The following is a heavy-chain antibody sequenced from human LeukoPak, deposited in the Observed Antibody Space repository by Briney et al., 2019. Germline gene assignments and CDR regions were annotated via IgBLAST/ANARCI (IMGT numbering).Heavy chain of an antibody. CDR1: GYTFTSYG. J-gene: IGHJ4*02. CDR3: ARELWFGETIDY. Sequence: ASVKVTCKAYGYTFTSYGISWVRQAPGQGLEWMGWISAYNGNTNYAQKLQGRVTMTTDTSTSTAYMELRSLRSDDTAVYYCARELWFGETIDYWGQGTLVTVSS. CDR2: ISAYNGNT. D-gene: IGHD3-10*01. V-gene: IGHV1-18*01.